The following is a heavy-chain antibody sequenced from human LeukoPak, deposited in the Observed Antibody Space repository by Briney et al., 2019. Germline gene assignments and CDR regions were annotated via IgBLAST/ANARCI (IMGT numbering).Heavy chain of an antibody. D-gene: IGHD6-19*01. Sequence: GRSLRLSCAASGFIFSSYGMHWVRQAPGKGLEWVAVIWYDGSNKYYADSVKGRFTISRDNSKNTLYLRMNSLRAEDTAVYYCARDSSSGWFDAFDIWGQGTMVTVS. J-gene: IGHJ3*02. CDR3: ARDSSSGWFDAFDI. V-gene: IGHV3-33*01. CDR1: GFIFSSYG. CDR2: IWYDGSNK.